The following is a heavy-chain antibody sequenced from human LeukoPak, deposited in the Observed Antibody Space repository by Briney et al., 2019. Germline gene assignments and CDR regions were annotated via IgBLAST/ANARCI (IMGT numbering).Heavy chain of an antibody. J-gene: IGHJ6*04. V-gene: IGHV3-48*03. Sequence: GGSLRLSCAASGFTLSSYGFNWVRQAPGKGLEWISYISTSGETTYYADSVRGRFTISRDSGVQSVYLQMNSLRAEDTAVYYCAELGITMIGGVWGKGITVTISS. CDR2: ISTSGETT. D-gene: IGHD3-10*02. CDR3: AELGITMIGGV. CDR1: GFTLSSYG.